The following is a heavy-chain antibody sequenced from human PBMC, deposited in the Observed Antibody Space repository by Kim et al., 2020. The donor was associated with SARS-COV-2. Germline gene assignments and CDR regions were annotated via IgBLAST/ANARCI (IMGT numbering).Heavy chain of an antibody. D-gene: IGHD2-2*01. V-gene: IGHV3-23*01. J-gene: IGHJ4*02. CDR3: AKLRSRVAVGCFDY. Sequence: ADSVKGRFTISRDNSKNTLYLQMNSLRAEDTAVYYCAKLRSRVAVGCFDYWGQGTLVTVSS.